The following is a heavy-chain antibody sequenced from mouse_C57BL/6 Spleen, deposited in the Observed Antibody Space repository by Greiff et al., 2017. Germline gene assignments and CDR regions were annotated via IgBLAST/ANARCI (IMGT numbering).Heavy chain of an antibody. CDR3: AREPKNLQLRLRSFDY. D-gene: IGHD3-2*02. V-gene: IGHV1-55*01. CDR2: IYPGSGST. CDR1: GYTFTNYW. Sequence: QVQLQQPGAGLVKPGASVKMSCKASGYTFTNYWITWVRQTPGQGLEWVGDIYPGSGSTYYTEKIKSQVTMSVDTSSSTAYMQLSSLTSEDSAVYYCAREPKNLQLRLRSFDYWGQGTTLTVSS. J-gene: IGHJ2*01.